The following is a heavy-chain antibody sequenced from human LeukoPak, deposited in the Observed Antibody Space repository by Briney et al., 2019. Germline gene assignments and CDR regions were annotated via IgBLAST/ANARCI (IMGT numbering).Heavy chain of an antibody. J-gene: IGHJ6*03. D-gene: IGHD6-13*01. CDR3: ARDRVGQQLVGRNSYYYYMDV. V-gene: IGHV4-34*01. Sequence: SETLSLTCAVYGGSFSDYYWSWIRQPPGKGLEWIGEINHSRSTNYNPSLKSRVTISVDTSKNQFSLKLSSVTAADTAVYYCARDRVGQQLVGRNSYYYYMDVWGKGTTVTISS. CDR1: GGSFSDYY. CDR2: INHSRST.